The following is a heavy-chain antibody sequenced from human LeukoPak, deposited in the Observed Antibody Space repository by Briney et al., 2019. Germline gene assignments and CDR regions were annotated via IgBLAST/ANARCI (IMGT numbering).Heavy chain of an antibody. CDR2: INWNSDTK. J-gene: IGHJ4*02. D-gene: IGHD6-19*01. V-gene: IGHV3-9*01. Sequence: GGSLRLSCAASGFTFDDYAMHWVRQAPGKGLEWVSGINWNSDTKAYADSVKGRFTISRDRARNSLYLQMNSLRAEDTALYYCAKTGYSSGWYRIWDYWGQGTLVTVSS. CDR1: GFTFDDYA. CDR3: AKTGYSSGWYRIWDY.